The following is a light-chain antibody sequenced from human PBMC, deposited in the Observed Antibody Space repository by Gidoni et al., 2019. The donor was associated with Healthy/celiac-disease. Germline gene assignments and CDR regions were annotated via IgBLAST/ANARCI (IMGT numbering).Light chain of an antibody. CDR2: AAS. CDR3: QQLKNYPLT. V-gene: IGKV1-9*01. J-gene: IGKJ4*01. CDR1: QDINNY. Sequence: DIQLTQLPSFLSASVGDRVTITCRASQDINNYLVWYQQKPGKAPNLLIYAASTLESGVPSRFSGSGSGTKFTLTISSLQPEDFAAYYCQQLKNYPLTFGGGTKVEF.